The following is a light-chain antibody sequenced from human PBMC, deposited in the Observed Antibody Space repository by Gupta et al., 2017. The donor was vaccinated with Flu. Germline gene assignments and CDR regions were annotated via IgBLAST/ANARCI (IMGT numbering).Light chain of an antibody. CDR1: QSVSSY. CDR2: DAS. CDR3: QQRSNWPPYT. Sequence: ELVLTQSPATLSLSPGERATLSCRASQSVSSYLAWYQQKPGLAPRLLIYDASNRATGIPARFSGSGSGTDSTLTISSLEPEDFAVYYCQQRSNWPPYTFGQGTKLEIK. J-gene: IGKJ2*01. V-gene: IGKV3-11*01.